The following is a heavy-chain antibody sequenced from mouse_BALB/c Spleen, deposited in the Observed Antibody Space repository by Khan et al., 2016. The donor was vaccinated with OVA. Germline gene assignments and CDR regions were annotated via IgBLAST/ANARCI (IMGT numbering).Heavy chain of an antibody. CDR3: ARQNYYGYAMDY. Sequence: EVQLQESGPGLVKPSQSLSLTCTVTGYSITSDYAWNWIRQFPGNKLEWMGYISYSGSTSYNPSLKSRISITRDTSKNQFFLRLTSVTTEDTATDYCARQNYYGYAMDYWGQGTSVTVSS. J-gene: IGHJ4*01. CDR2: ISYSGST. V-gene: IGHV3-2*02. CDR1: GYSITSDYA. D-gene: IGHD1-1*01.